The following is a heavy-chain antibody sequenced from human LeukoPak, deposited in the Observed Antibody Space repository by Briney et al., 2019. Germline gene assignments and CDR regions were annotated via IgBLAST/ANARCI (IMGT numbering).Heavy chain of an antibody. CDR1: GGTFSSYA. D-gene: IGHD1-26*01. V-gene: IGHV1-8*02. Sequence: ASVKVSCKASGGTFSSYAINWVRQATGQGLEWMGWMNPNSGNTGYAQKFQGRVTMTRNTSISTAYTELSSLRSEDTAVYYCARGPYSGSQNFDYWGQGTLVTVSS. J-gene: IGHJ4*02. CDR2: MNPNSGNT. CDR3: ARGPYSGSQNFDY.